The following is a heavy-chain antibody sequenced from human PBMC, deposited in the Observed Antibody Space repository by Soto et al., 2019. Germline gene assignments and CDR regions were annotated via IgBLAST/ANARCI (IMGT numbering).Heavy chain of an antibody. Sequence: QLQLQESGPGLVKPSETLSLTCTVSGGSISSSSYYWGWIRQPPGKGLEWIGSIYYSGSTYYNPSLKIRVTISVDTSKNQFSLKLSSVTAADTAVYYCARRGTEKWGWFDPWGQGTLVTVSS. D-gene: IGHD1-1*01. CDR3: ARRGTEKWGWFDP. V-gene: IGHV4-39*01. J-gene: IGHJ5*02. CDR1: GGSISSSSYY. CDR2: IYYSGST.